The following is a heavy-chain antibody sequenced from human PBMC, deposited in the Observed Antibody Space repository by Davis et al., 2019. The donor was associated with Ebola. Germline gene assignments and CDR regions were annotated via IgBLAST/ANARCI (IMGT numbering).Heavy chain of an antibody. CDR2: IYYSGST. CDR3: ARARDYYDSSGYVYYYYYMDV. V-gene: IGHV4-59*11. J-gene: IGHJ6*03. CDR1: GGSISSHY. D-gene: IGHD3-22*01. Sequence: PSETLSLTCTVSGGSISSHYWSWIRQPPGKGLEWIGYIYYSGSTNYNPSLKSRVTISVDTSKNQFSLKLSSVTAADTAVYYCARARDYYDSSGYVYYYYYMDVWGKGTTVTVSS.